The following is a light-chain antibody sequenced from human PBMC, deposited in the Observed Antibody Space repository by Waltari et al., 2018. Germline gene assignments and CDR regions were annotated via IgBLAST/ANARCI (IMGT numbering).Light chain of an antibody. Sequence: ELVMTQSPATLSVSPGERATLSCRARQSVSSNLAWYQQKPGQAPRLLIYGASTRATGIPARFSGSGSGTEFTLTISSLQSEDFAVYYCQQYNNWLRTFGQGTKLEIK. CDR1: QSVSSN. J-gene: IGKJ2*01. CDR2: GAS. CDR3: QQYNNWLRT. V-gene: IGKV3-15*01.